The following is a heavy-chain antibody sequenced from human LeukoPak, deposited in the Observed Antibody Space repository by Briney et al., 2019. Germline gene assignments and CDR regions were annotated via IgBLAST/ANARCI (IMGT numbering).Heavy chain of an antibody. CDR2: INPNSGGT. D-gene: IGHD6-6*01. CDR3: ARETSSGY. V-gene: IGHV1-2*02. J-gene: IGHJ4*02. Sequence: ASVKVSCKASGYTFRSLGISWVRQAPGQGLEWMGWINPNSGGTNYAQKFQGRVTMTRDTSISTAYMELSRLRSDDTAVYYCARETSSGYWGQGTLVTVSS. CDR1: GYTFRSLG.